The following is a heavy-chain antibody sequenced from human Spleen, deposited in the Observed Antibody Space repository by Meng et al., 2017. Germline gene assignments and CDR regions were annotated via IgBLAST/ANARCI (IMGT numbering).Heavy chain of an antibody. V-gene: IGHV3-23*04. CDR1: GFTFSSYA. CDR2: ISGDGVNT. Sequence: EVQLVESGGGLVQPGGSLRLSCAASGFTFSSYAMNWVRQAPGKGLEWVSSISGDGVNTYYADFVKGRFTISRDNSNNILYVHMNSLRAEDTAIYYCARGGDSSAWGQGTLVTVSS. D-gene: IGHD6-19*01. J-gene: IGHJ5*02. CDR3: ARGGDSSA.